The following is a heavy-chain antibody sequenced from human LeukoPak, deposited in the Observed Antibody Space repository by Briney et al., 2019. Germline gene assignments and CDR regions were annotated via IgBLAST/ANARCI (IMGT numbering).Heavy chain of an antibody. J-gene: IGHJ3*02. V-gene: IGHV4-39*01. D-gene: IGHD3-22*01. CDR2: IYYSGST. Sequence: SETLSLTCTVSGGSISSSSYYWGWIRQPPGKGLEWIGSIYYSGSTYYNPSLKSRVTISGDTSKNQFSLKLSSVTAADTAVYYCARIDGSGYYEVAFDIWGQGTMVTVSS. CDR3: ARIDGSGYYEVAFDI. CDR1: GGSISSSSYY.